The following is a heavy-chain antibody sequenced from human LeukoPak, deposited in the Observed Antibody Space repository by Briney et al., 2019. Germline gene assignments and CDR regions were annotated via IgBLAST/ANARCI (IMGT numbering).Heavy chain of an antibody. CDR1: GYSFSIYG. J-gene: IGHJ4*02. Sequence: ASLQVSCKASGYSFSIYGITSARQAPGQGLEYLGWISASDGTTNYAQKVQDRVTMTTDTSTSTAYLELRSLRSEATAVYYCARCGAAVTTHFSHWGQGTLVTVSS. CDR2: ISASDGTT. CDR3: ARCGAAVTTHFSH. D-gene: IGHD4-17*01. V-gene: IGHV1-18*01.